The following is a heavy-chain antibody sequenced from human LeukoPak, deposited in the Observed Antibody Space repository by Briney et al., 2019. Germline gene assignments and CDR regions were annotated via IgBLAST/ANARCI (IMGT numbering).Heavy chain of an antibody. CDR3: ATSTAAGPGAFDI. CDR1: GGSFSGCY. Sequence: SETLSLTCAVYGGSFSGCYWSWIRQPPGKGLEWIGEINHSGSTNYNPSLKSRVTISVDTSKNQFSLKLSSVTAADTAVYYCATSTAAGPGAFDIWGQGTMVTVSS. J-gene: IGHJ3*02. CDR2: INHSGST. D-gene: IGHD6-13*01. V-gene: IGHV4-34*01.